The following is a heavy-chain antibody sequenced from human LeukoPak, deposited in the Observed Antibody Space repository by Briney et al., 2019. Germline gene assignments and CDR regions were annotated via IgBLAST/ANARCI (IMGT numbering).Heavy chain of an antibody. CDR3: ARGPRITMVRGGQWYYYMDV. V-gene: IGHV1-46*01. CDR2: INPSGGST. Sequence: ASVKVSCKASGYTFTGYYMHWVRQAPGQGLEWMGLINPSGGSTNYAQKFQGRVTMTRDTSTSTVYMELSSLRSEDTAVYYCARGPRITMVRGGQWYYYMDVWGKGTTVTISS. CDR1: GYTFTGYY. D-gene: IGHD3-10*01. J-gene: IGHJ6*03.